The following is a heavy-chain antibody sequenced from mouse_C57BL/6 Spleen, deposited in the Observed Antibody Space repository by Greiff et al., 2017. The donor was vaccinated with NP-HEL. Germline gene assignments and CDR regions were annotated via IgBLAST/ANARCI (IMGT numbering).Heavy chain of an antibody. J-gene: IGHJ2*01. Sequence: EVQGVESGGGLVKPGGSLKLSCAASGFTFSSYTMSWVRQTPEKRLEWVATISGGGGNTYYPDSVKGRFTISRDNAKNTLYLQMSSLRSEDTALYYCARQGTTVVGGNFDYWGQGTTLTVSS. V-gene: IGHV5-9*01. CDR3: ARQGTTVVGGNFDY. D-gene: IGHD1-1*01. CDR1: GFTFSSYT. CDR2: ISGGGGNT.